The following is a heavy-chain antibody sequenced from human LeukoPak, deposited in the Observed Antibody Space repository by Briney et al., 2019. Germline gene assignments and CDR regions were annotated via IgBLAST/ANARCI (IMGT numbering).Heavy chain of an antibody. J-gene: IGHJ4*02. CDR2: IRSKAYGGTT. Sequence: GGSLRLSCTASGFTFGGYAMSWFRQAPGKGLEWVTFIRSKAYGGTTEYAASVKGRFTISRDDSKSIAYLQMNSLKTEDTAVYYCTTYGSGRKFDYWGQGILVTVSS. D-gene: IGHD3-10*01. CDR1: GFTFGGYA. CDR3: TTYGSGRKFDY. V-gene: IGHV3-49*03.